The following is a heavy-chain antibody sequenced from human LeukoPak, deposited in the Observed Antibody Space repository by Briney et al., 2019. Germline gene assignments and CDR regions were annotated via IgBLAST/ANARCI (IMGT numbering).Heavy chain of an antibody. CDR3: ARASGLTTHYGYFDY. CDR2: INHSGST. V-gene: IGHV4-34*01. J-gene: IGHJ4*02. Sequence: SETLSLTCAVYGGSFSGYYWSWIRQPPGKGLEWIGEINHSGSTNYNPSLKSRVTISVDTSKNQFSLKLSSVTAADTAVYYCARASGLTTHYGYFDYWGQGTLVTVSS. D-gene: IGHD3-16*01. CDR1: GGSFSGYY.